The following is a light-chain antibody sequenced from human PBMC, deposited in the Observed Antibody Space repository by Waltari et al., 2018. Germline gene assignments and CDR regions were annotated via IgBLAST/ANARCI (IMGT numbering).Light chain of an antibody. J-gene: IGLJ2*01. V-gene: IGLV2-23*02. CDR3: SSYAGDNRLI. CDR2: QVT. Sequence: QSALTQPASVSGSPGQSITISCTGTSNDVGYFDLVSWYQQHPGKAPKRLIYQVTKRPSEISYRFSGSKSGSTASLTISGLQAEDEADYYCSSYAGDNRLIFGGGTKVTVL. CDR1: SNDVGYFDL.